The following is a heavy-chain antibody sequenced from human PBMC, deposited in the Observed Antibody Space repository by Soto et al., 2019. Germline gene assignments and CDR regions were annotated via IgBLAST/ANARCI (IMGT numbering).Heavy chain of an antibody. Sequence: GASVKVSCKASGYTFTSYGISWVRQAPGQGLEWMGWISAYNGNTNYAQKLQGRVTMTTDTSTSTAYMELRSLRSDDTAVYYCARNAGRRYYDSSGFDIWGQGTMVTVS. J-gene: IGHJ3*02. D-gene: IGHD3-22*01. CDR1: GYTFTSYG. V-gene: IGHV1-18*04. CDR3: ARNAGRRYYDSSGFDI. CDR2: ISAYNGNT.